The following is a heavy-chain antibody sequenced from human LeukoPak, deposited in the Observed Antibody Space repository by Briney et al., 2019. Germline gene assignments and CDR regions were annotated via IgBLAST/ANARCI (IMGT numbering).Heavy chain of an antibody. CDR2: IKQDGSEK. CDR1: GFTFSSYS. Sequence: PGGSLRLSCAASGFTFSSYSMNWVRQAPGKGLEWVANIKQDGSEKYYMDSVKGRFTISRDNARNSLSLQLNSLRAEDTAVYYCARLRDSFWGQGTMVTVSS. V-gene: IGHV3-7*01. J-gene: IGHJ3*01. CDR3: ARLRDSF.